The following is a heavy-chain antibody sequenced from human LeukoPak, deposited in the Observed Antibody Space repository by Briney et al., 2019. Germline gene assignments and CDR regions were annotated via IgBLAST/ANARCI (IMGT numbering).Heavy chain of an antibody. V-gene: IGHV3-23*01. CDR3: AKDQLRLGELSSTFDY. CDR1: GFTFSGYA. CDR2: ISDRSDST. Sequence: GGSLRLSCAASGFTFSGYAMSWVRQAPGKGLEWVSGISDRSDSTYYADSVKGRFTISRDNSKNTLYLQMNSLRAEDTAVYYCAKDQLRLGELSSTFDYWGQGTLVTVSP. D-gene: IGHD3-16*02. J-gene: IGHJ4*02.